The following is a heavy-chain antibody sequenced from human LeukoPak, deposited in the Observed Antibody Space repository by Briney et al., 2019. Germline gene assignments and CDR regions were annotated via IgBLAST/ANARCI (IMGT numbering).Heavy chain of an antibody. Sequence: PGGSLRLSCSASGFTFSSYSMNWVRQAPGKGLEWFSSISISSNIYYADSVKGRFTISRDNAKKSLYLQMNSLRAEDTAVYYCARDCGMVRGIKNYYGMDVWGQGTAVTVSS. D-gene: IGHD3-10*01. CDR1: GFTFSSYS. V-gene: IGHV3-21*01. CDR2: ISISSNI. CDR3: ARDCGMVRGIKNYYGMDV. J-gene: IGHJ6*02.